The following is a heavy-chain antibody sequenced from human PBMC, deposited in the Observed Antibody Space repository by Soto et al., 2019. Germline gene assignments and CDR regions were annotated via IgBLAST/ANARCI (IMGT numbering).Heavy chain of an antibody. J-gene: IGHJ4*02. D-gene: IGHD4-17*01. V-gene: IGHV3-33*01. Sequence: GGSLRLSCVGSGFTFSRYGMHWLRQAPGEGLEWMAVIVNDGSDRDYAASVAGRFTISRDNSKNTLYLQTDNLGVDDTAMYYCARDDDYEANGLDYWGQGTLVTVSS. CDR1: GFTFSRYG. CDR2: IVNDGSDR. CDR3: ARDDDYEANGLDY.